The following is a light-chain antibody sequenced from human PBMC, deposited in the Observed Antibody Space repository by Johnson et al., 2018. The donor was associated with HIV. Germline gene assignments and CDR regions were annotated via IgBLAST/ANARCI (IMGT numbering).Light chain of an antibody. V-gene: IGLV1-51*02. J-gene: IGLJ1*01. Sequence: QSVLTQPPSVSAAPGQKVTISCSGSSSNIGNNYVSWYQQLPGTAPKLLIYENNKRPSGIPDRFSGSKSGTSATLGITGLQTGDEAEYYCGTWDSSLSVLYVFGTGTKFTVL. CDR1: SSNIGNNY. CDR2: ENN. CDR3: GTWDSSLSVLYV.